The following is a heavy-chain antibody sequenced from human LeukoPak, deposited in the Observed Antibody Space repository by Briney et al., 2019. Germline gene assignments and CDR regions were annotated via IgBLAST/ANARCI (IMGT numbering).Heavy chain of an antibody. CDR3: AREASV. CDR2: MSPSDGST. D-gene: IGHD6-6*01. Sequence: ASVKVSWKASGHTFTSLRVHWVRQAPGQGLEWMGIMSPSDGSTDYAQKFQGRITMTRDASTNTAYMELSSLRSEDTAVYYCAREASVWGQGTLVTVSS. CDR1: GHTFTSLR. J-gene: IGHJ4*02. V-gene: IGHV1-46*01.